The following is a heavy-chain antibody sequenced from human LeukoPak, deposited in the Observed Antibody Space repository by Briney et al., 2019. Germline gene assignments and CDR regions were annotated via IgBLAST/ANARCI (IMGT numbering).Heavy chain of an antibody. V-gene: IGHV3-30*04. CDR2: VSSHGVDK. J-gene: IGHJ1*01. D-gene: IGHD3-9*01. CDR3: ARHILTGSQSRFQH. Sequence: GTSLRLSCAASGFAFSSYAMHWVRQAPGKGLEGLAVVSSHGVDKFYADSVRGRFTISKDTYKNTLSLQMNSLGGDDTGVYYCARHILTGSQSRFQHWGQGALVTVSS. CDR1: GFAFSSYA.